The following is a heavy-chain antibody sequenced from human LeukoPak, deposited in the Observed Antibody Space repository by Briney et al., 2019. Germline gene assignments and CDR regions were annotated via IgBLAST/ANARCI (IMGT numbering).Heavy chain of an antibody. J-gene: IGHJ3*02. CDR1: GGSFSGYY. V-gene: IGHV4-34*01. D-gene: IGHD2-2*01. Sequence: PSETLSLTCAVYGGSFSGYYWSWIRQPPGKGLEWIGEINHSGSTNYNPSLKSRVTISVDTSKNQFSLKLSSVTAADTAVYYCARTIVVVPAATRAFDIWSQGTMVTVSS. CDR3: ARTIVVVPAATRAFDI. CDR2: INHSGST.